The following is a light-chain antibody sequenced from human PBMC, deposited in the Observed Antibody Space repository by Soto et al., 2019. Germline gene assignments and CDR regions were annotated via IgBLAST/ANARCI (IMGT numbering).Light chain of an antibody. CDR2: EVS. Sequence: ESVMTHTPHPLSATPGQPASIFCTTSQILLQSGGKTYLYWYVQKTGQPPRMLIYEVSNRFAGVPDSFSGSGSGTDFTLRISRVEAEDLGVYYFLQSLQLTRTFVHGTKVEIK. V-gene: IGKV2D-29*01. CDR1: QILLQSGGKTY. CDR3: LQSLQLTRT. J-gene: IGKJ1*01.